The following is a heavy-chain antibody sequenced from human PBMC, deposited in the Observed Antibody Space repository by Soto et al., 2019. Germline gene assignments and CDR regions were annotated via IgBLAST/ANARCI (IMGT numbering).Heavy chain of an antibody. V-gene: IGHV3-15*07. CDR2: IKSEAYGGTT. CDR1: GLTVTNAW. CDR3: MPMNWFQTSRDY. J-gene: IGHJ4*02. D-gene: IGHD3-10*01. Sequence: ESGGDLVQPGGSLTLSCTASGLTVTNAWMNWVRQSPGKRLEWVGLIKSEAYGGTTAYAAPVKARFTISRDDSENTLYLQINSLETEDPAVYYCMPMNWFQTSRDYWGQGTLVTVSS.